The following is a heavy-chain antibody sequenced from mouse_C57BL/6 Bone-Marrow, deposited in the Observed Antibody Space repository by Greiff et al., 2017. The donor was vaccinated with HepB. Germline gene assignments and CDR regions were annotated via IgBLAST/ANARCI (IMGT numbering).Heavy chain of an antibody. V-gene: IGHV5-4*01. CDR2: ISDGGSYT. CDR1: GFTFSSYA. J-gene: IGHJ2*01. D-gene: IGHD1-1*01. CDR3: ARDYAYGFDY. Sequence: EVKLVESGGGLVKPGGSLKLSCAASGFTFSSYAMSWVRQTPEKRLEWVATISDGGSYTYYPDNVKGRFTISRDNAKNNLYLQMSHLKSEDTAMYYCARDYAYGFDYWGQGTTLTVSS.